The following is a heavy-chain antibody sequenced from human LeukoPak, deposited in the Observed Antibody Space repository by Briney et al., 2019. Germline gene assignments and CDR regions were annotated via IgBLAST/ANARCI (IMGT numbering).Heavy chain of an antibody. V-gene: IGHV3-48*03. CDR2: ISSSGSTI. CDR1: GFTFSSYE. J-gene: IGHJ6*02. Sequence: PGGSLRLSCAASGFTFSSYEMNWVRQAPGKGLERVSYISSSGSTIYYADSVKGRFTISRDNAKNSLYLQMNSLRAEDTAVYYCARDYFYCSGGSCYSNKRYYYYGMDVWGQGTTVTVSS. D-gene: IGHD2-15*01. CDR3: ARDYFYCSGGSCYSNKRYYYYGMDV.